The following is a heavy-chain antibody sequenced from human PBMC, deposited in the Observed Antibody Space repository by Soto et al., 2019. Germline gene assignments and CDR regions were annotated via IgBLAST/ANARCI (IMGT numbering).Heavy chain of an antibody. V-gene: IGHV1-69*13. Sequence: SVKVSCKASGGTFSSYAISWVRQAPGQGLEWMGGIIPIFGTANYAQKFQGRVTITADESTSTAYMELSSLRSEDTAVYYCARGLTHLMVRGGDYYYGMDVWGQGTTVTVSS. CDR2: IIPIFGTA. J-gene: IGHJ6*02. CDR3: ARGLTHLMVRGGDYYYGMDV. CDR1: GGTFSSYA. D-gene: IGHD3-10*01.